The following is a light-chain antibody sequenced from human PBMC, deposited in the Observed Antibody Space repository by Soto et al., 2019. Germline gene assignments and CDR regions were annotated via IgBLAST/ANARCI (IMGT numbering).Light chain of an antibody. CDR1: XXHSTYA. CDR2: INSDGSH. V-gene: IGLV4-69*01. CDR3: QSLGTGIQV. Sequence: QSVLTQSPSVSASLGXSVKLTCTLXXXHSTYAIAWHQQQPEKGPRFLMKINSDGSHSKGDGFFDRFSGSSSGAERHLTISSLQSEDEADYYCQSLGTGIQVFGGGTKLTVL. J-gene: IGLJ3*02.